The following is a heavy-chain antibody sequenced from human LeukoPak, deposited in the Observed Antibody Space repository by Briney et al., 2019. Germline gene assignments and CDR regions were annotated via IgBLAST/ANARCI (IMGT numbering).Heavy chain of an antibody. CDR3: ARGRYGWLPFDY. Sequence: SETLSLTCVVSGGSISGYYWSWIRQPPGKGLEWIGYIYYSGSTNYNPSLKSRVTISVDTSKNQFTLKLSSVTAADTAVYYCARGRYGWLPFDYWGQGTLVTVSS. V-gene: IGHV4-59*01. D-gene: IGHD3-16*01. CDR2: IYYSGST. J-gene: IGHJ4*02. CDR1: GGSISGYY.